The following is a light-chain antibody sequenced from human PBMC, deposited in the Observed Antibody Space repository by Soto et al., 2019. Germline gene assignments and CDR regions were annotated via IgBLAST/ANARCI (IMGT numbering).Light chain of an antibody. J-gene: IGLJ1*01. CDR2: EVS. Sequence: QSVLTQPASVSGSPGQSITISCTGTSSGVGGYNYVSWYQQQSGKAPKLMIHEVSNRPSGVSNRFSGSKSGNTASLTISGLQAEDEADYYCSSYTSSRVYLFGMGTKLTVL. V-gene: IGLV2-14*01. CDR3: SSYTSSRVYL. CDR1: SSGVGGYNY.